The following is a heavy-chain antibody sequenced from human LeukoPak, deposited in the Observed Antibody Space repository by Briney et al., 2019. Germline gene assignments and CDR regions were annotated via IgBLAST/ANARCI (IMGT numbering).Heavy chain of an antibody. D-gene: IGHD1-26*01. CDR1: GFRFNEYG. CDR2: IRYDGSTR. V-gene: IGHV3-33*01. Sequence: GGSLRLSCAASGFRFNEYGMHWVRQDPGKGLEWVAVIRYDGSTRYYADSVKGRFTISRDNSKNTLYLQMNSLRVEDTAVYYCARDRPTGSYYSIDYWAQGTLVTISS. J-gene: IGHJ4*02. CDR3: ARDRPTGSYYSIDY.